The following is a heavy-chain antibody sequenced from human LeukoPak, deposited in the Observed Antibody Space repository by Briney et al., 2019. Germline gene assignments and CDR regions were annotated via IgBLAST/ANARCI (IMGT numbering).Heavy chain of an antibody. V-gene: IGHV4-59*08. CDR1: GGSISSYY. Sequence: SETLSLTCTVSGGSISSYYWSWIRQPPGKGLEWIGYIYYSGSTNYNPSLKSRVTISVDTSKSQFSLQLSSVTAADTAVYYCARQGGGFWYFDLWGRGTLVTVSS. CDR3: ARQGGGFWYFDL. CDR2: IYYSGST. J-gene: IGHJ2*01. D-gene: IGHD6-25*01.